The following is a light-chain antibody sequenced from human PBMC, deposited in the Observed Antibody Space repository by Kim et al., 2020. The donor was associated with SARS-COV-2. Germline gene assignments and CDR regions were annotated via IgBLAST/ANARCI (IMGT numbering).Light chain of an antibody. V-gene: IGKV1-16*02. CDR2: DAS. J-gene: IGKJ2*01. CDR1: QDIRHT. Sequence: DIQMTQSPSSLSASIGDRVTITCRASQDIRHTLVWIQQKSGKGPKSLIYDASTLLRGVPSNFSGSGSGTDFTLTINSLQPDDFATYYCQQYENSPRTLGQGTKLEI. CDR3: QQYENSPRT.